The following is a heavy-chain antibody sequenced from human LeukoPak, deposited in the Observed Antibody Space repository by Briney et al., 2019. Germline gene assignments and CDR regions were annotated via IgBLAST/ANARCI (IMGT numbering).Heavy chain of an antibody. D-gene: IGHD3-3*02. CDR3: ARIRVLGLIFNY. CDR2: ISSSGSTT. CDR1: GFTFSDYY. Sequence: PGGSLRLSCAASGFTFSDYYMSWIRQAPGKGLEWVSYISSSGSTTYYADSVKGRFTISRDNSKNTLYLQMNSLRAEDTAVYYCARIRVLGLIFNYWGQGTLVTVSS. V-gene: IGHV3-11*01. J-gene: IGHJ4*02.